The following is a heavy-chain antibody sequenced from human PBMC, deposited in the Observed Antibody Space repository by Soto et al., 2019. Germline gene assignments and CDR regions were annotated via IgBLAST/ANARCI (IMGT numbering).Heavy chain of an antibody. J-gene: IGHJ3*02. CDR3: TRDLSNYYDSSGYDAYAFDI. CDR1: GFTFGDYA. CDR2: IRSLAYGGTT. D-gene: IGHD3-22*01. V-gene: IGHV3-49*04. Sequence: PGGSLRLSCSASGFTFGDYAMSWVRQVAGKGLEWVGFIRSLAYGGTTEYAASVKGRFTISRDDSKSIAYLQMNSLKTEDTAVYYCTRDLSNYYDSSGYDAYAFDIWGQWTMVTVSS.